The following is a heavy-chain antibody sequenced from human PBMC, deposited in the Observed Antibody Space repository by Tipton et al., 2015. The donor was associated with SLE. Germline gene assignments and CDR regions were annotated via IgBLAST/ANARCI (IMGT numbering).Heavy chain of an antibody. CDR1: GGSISSSSYY. D-gene: IGHD1-26*01. Sequence: LRLSCTVSGGSISSSSYYWGWIRQPPGKGLEWIGSIYYSGSTYYNPSLKSRVTISVDTSKNQFSLKLSSVTAADTAVYYCARLGGSPDAFDIWGQGTMVTVSS. V-gene: IGHV4-39*07. J-gene: IGHJ3*02. CDR2: IYYSGST. CDR3: ARLGGSPDAFDI.